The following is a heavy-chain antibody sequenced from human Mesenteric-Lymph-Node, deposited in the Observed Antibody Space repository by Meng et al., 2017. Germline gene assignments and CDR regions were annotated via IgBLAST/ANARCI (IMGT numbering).Heavy chain of an antibody. CDR1: GYTFTSYY. D-gene: IGHD4-23*01. CDR3: ATGAMTTVASDFDY. V-gene: IGHV1-46*01. Sequence: ASVKVSCKASGYTFTSYYMHWVRQAPGQGLEWMGIINPSGGSTSYAQKFQGRVTMTEDTSTDTAYMELSSLRSEDTAVYYCATGAMTTVASDFDYWGQGTLVTVSS. J-gene: IGHJ4*02. CDR2: INPSGGST.